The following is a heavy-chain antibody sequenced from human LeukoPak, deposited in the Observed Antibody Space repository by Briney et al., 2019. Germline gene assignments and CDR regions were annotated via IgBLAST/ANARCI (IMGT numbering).Heavy chain of an antibody. V-gene: IGHV4-61*01. CDR3: ARRITVASLFDY. CDR2: IYYSGST. Sequence: PSETLSLTCSVSGGSVSSGNYYWSWIRQPPGKGLEWIGYIYYSGSTYYNPSLKSRVTISQDTSKNQFSLKLSSVTAADTAVYYCARRITVASLFDYWGQGTLVTVSS. CDR1: GGSVSSGNYY. D-gene: IGHD6-19*01. J-gene: IGHJ4*02.